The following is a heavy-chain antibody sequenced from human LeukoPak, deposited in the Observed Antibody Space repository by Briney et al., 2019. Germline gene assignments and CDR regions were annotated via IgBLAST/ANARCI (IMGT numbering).Heavy chain of an antibody. J-gene: IGHJ3*02. Sequence: GGSLRLSCAASGFTFSSYSMNWVRQAPGKGLEWVSSISSSSSYIYYADSVKGRFTISRDNAKNSLYLQMNSLRAEDTAVYYCARDLEPYYYDSSGRTGAFDIWGQGTMVTVSS. CDR2: ISSSSSYI. CDR3: ARDLEPYYYDSSGRTGAFDI. D-gene: IGHD3-22*01. CDR1: GFTFSSYS. V-gene: IGHV3-21*01.